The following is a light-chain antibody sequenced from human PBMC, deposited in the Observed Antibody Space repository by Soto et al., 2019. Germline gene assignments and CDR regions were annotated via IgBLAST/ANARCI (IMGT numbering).Light chain of an antibody. Sequence: QSALTQPASVSGSPGQSIAISCIGSSSDVGGYNYVSWHQQHPGKAPKVVIYDVSNRPSGVSDRFSGSKSGNMASLTISGLQAEDEADYYCSSYTSSSTYVFGTGTKLTVL. CDR2: DVS. J-gene: IGLJ1*01. CDR3: SSYTSSSTYV. CDR1: SSDVGGYNY. V-gene: IGLV2-14*01.